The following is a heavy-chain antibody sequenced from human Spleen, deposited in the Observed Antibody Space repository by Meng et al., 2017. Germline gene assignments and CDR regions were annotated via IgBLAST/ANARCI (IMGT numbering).Heavy chain of an antibody. V-gene: IGHV1-3*01. CDR1: GYSFTSYD. CDR2: ISAANGNT. J-gene: IGHJ4*02. Sequence: ASVKVSCKASGYSFTSYDINWVRQAPGQRLEWMGWISAANGNTKYSQKFQGRVTITRDTSANTAYMELSSLRSEDTAFYYCARTTVTGYFDYWGQGTLVTVSS. CDR3: ARTTVTGYFDY. D-gene: IGHD2-21*02.